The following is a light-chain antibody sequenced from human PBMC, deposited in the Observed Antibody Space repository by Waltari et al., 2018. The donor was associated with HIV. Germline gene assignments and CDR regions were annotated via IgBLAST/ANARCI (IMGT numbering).Light chain of an antibody. CDR2: AAS. Sequence: DIQMTQSPSSLSASVGDRVTISCRAMQYISSYLNWYQQKAGKAPRHLIYAASTLQSGVQSRFSGSGSGTDFTLTISSLQPEYFATYHCQQSYDTPAFTFGGGTKVEIK. J-gene: IGKJ4*01. V-gene: IGKV1-39*01. CDR1: QYISSY. CDR3: QQSYDTPAFT.